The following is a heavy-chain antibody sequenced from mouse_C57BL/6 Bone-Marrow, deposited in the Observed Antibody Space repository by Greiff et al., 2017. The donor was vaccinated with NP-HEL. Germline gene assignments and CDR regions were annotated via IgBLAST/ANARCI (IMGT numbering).Heavy chain of an antibody. CDR1: GFTFSSYA. J-gene: IGHJ2*01. Sequence: EVQVVESGGGLVKPGGSLKLSCAASGFTFSSYAMSWVRQTPEKRLEWVATISDGGSYTYYPDNVKGRFTISRDNAKNNLDLQMSHLKSEDTAMYYCARDRVTGTDFDYWGQGTTLTVSS. D-gene: IGHD4-1*01. V-gene: IGHV5-4*01. CDR3: ARDRVTGTDFDY. CDR2: ISDGGSYT.